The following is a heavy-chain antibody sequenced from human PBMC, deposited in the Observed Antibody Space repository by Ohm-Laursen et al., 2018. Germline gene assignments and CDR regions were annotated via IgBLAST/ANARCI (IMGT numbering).Heavy chain of an antibody. CDR1: GYTFTAHY. CDR3: ARDKADIVVVAAAIAYYGMDV. J-gene: IGHJ6*02. V-gene: IGHV1-2*02. D-gene: IGHD2-2*01. Sequence: ASVKVSCKASGYTFTAHYMHWVRQVPGQGLEWMGWINPNSGGTKYAQKFQGRVTMTRDTSISTAYMELSRLRSDDTAVYYCARDKADIVVVAAAIAYYGMDVWAQGTTVIVSS. CDR2: INPNSGGT.